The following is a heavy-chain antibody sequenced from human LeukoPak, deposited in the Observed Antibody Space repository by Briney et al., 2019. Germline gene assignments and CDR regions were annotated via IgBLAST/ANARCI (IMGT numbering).Heavy chain of an antibody. D-gene: IGHD3-10*01. Sequence: SGSLSPTCTVSGRSISSGGSYWGWIRQHPGKGLEWTGYIYYSGSTYYNPSLKSRVTISVDTSKNQFSLKLSSVTAADTAVYYCAREQRMVRGVITLDYWGQGALVTVSS. J-gene: IGHJ4*02. CDR2: IYYSGST. V-gene: IGHV4-31*03. CDR3: AREQRMVRGVITLDY. CDR1: GRSISSGGSY.